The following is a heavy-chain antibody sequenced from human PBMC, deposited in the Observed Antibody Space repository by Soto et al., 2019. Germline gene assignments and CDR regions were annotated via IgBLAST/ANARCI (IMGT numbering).Heavy chain of an antibody. CDR3: VKVLTQSICNDGLDS. Sequence: EVQLVESGGAVVQPGGSLRLSCAASGFTFDEYSMHWVRQAPGKGLEWVSLINRDGDNTYYADSVKGRFTISRDNIKNSLYLHMNSLRTEDTAFDYCVKVLTQSICNDGLDSWGQGTLVTVSS. CDR1: GFTFDEYS. J-gene: IGHJ4*02. D-gene: IGHD1-1*01. V-gene: IGHV3-43*01. CDR2: INRDGDNT.